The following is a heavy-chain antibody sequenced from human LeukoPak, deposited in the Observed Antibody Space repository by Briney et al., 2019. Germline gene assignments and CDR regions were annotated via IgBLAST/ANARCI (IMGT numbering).Heavy chain of an antibody. CDR2: IRYDGSNK. D-gene: IGHD3-10*01. V-gene: IGHV3-30*02. Sequence: GGSLRLSCAASGFTFSSYDIHWVRQAPGKGLEWVAFIRYDGSNKYYADSVKGRFTISRDNSKNTLYLQMNSLRAEDTAVYYCARGALLWFGERMEYYFDYWGQGTLLTVSS. J-gene: IGHJ4*02. CDR1: GFTFSSYD. CDR3: ARGALLWFGERMEYYFDY.